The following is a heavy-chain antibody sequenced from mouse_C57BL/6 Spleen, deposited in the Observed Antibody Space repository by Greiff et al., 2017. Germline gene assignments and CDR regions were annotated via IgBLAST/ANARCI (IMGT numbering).Heavy chain of an antibody. V-gene: IGHV5-17*01. Sequence: DVHLVESGGGLVKPGGSLKLSCAASGFTFSDYGMHWVRQAPEKGLEWVAYISSGSSTIYYADTVKGRFTISRDNAKNTLFLQMTSLRSEDTAMYYCARRYYGSSYAFAYWGQGTLVTVSA. CDR2: ISSGSSTI. J-gene: IGHJ3*01. CDR3: ARRYYGSSYAFAY. CDR1: GFTFSDYG. D-gene: IGHD1-1*01.